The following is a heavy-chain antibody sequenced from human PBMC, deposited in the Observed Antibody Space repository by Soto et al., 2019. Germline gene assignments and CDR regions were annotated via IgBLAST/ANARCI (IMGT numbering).Heavy chain of an antibody. CDR3: ARRRPTMVRGVTGPKVTNYYYMVV. CDR2: IYYSGST. D-gene: IGHD3-10*01. V-gene: IGHV4-39*01. Sequence: SETLSLTCTVSGGSISSSSYYWGWIRQPPGKGLEWIGSIYYSGSTYYNPSLKSRVTISVDTSKNQFSLKLSSVTAADTAVYYCARRRPTMVRGVTGPKVTNYYYMVVWGKGTTVTVSS. J-gene: IGHJ6*03. CDR1: GGSISSSSYY.